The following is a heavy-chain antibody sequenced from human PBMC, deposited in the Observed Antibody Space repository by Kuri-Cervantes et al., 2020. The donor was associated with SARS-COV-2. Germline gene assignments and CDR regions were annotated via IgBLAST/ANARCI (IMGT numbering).Heavy chain of an antibody. J-gene: IGHJ4*02. V-gene: IGHV4-34*01. CDR1: GGSFSGYY. D-gene: IGHD1-26*01. CDR2: INHSGST. Sequence: SETLSLTCAVYGGSFSGYYWSWIRQPPGKGLEWIGEINHSGSTNYNPSLKSRVTISVDTSKNQSSLKLSSVTAADTAVYYCASGSGSYYGGDYWGQGTLVTVSS. CDR3: ASGSGSYYGGDY.